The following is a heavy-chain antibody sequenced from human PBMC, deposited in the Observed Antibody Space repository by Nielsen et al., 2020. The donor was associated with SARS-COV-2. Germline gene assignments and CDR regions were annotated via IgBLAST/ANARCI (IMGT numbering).Heavy chain of an antibody. CDR3: AVLGGATTLVSS. Sequence: ASVKVSCKASGYTFTSYAMHWVRQAPGQRLEWMGWINAGNGNTKYSQKFQERVTITRDMSTSTAYMELSSLRSEDTAVYYCAVLGGATTLVSSWGQGTLVTVSS. D-gene: IGHD1-26*01. J-gene: IGHJ4*02. V-gene: IGHV1-3*01. CDR1: GYTFTSYA. CDR2: INAGNGNT.